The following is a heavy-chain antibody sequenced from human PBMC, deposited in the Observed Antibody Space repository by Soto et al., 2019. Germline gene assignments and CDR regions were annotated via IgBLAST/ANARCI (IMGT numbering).Heavy chain of an antibody. Sequence: QVQLVQSGAEVKKPGASVKVSCKASGYTFTSYGISWVRQAPGQGLEWMGWISAYNGNTNYAQKLQGRVTMTTDTSTSTAYMEMRSLRSDDTAVYYSARDSPENYYYYYGMDVWGQGTTVTVSS. J-gene: IGHJ6*02. CDR3: ARDSPENYYYYYGMDV. CDR2: ISAYNGNT. V-gene: IGHV1-18*01. CDR1: GYTFTSYG.